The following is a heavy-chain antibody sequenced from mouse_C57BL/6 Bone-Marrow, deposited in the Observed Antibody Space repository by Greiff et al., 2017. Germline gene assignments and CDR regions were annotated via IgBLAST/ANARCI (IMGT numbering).Heavy chain of an antibody. D-gene: IGHD1-1*01. CDR3: TSLGTTVVAPYWYFDV. J-gene: IGHJ1*03. CDR1: GFNIKDDY. V-gene: IGHV14-4*01. CDR2: IDPENGDT. Sequence: VQLQQSGAELVRPGASVKLSCTASGFNIKDDYMHWVKQRPEQGLAWIGWIDPENGDTEYASKFQGKATITADTSSNTAYLQLSSLTSEDTAVYYCTSLGTTVVAPYWYFDVWGTGTTVTVSS.